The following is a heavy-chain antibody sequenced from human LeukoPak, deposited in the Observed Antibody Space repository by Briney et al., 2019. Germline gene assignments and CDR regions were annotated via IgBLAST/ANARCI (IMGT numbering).Heavy chain of an antibody. V-gene: IGHV3-30-3*01. D-gene: IGHD3-10*01. CDR1: GFPFSSYA. CDR3: ARALLWFGELYAFDI. Sequence: GSSLRLFCAPSGFPFSSYAMHWVRQAPGKGLEWDAVISYDGSNKYYADSVKGRFTISRDNSKNTLYLQMNSLRAEDTAVYYCARALLWFGELYAFDIWGQGTMVTVSS. CDR2: ISYDGSNK. J-gene: IGHJ3*02.